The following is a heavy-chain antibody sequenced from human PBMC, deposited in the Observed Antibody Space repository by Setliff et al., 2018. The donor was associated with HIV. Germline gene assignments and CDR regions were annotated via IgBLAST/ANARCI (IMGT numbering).Heavy chain of an antibody. Sequence: GESLKISCAASGFTFSNYVINWVRQAPGKGLEWISGISGSGGSTYYADSVKGRFTISRDNAKNSLYLQMNSLRAEDAAIYYCARDWRSGYDLNFDYWGQGTLVTVSS. V-gene: IGHV3-23*01. CDR1: GFTFSNYV. D-gene: IGHD5-12*01. CDR2: ISGSGGST. J-gene: IGHJ4*02. CDR3: ARDWRSGYDLNFDY.